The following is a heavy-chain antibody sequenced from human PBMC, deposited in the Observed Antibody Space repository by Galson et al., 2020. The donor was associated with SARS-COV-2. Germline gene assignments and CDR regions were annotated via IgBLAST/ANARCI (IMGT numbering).Heavy chain of an antibody. CDR3: ASQRIAASSQIDY. D-gene: IGHD6-13*01. V-gene: IGHV4-59*01. CDR1: TDSISTYY. CDR2: IYYSGST. Sequence: SETPSLTCTVSTDSISTYYWGWIRQPPGKGLEWIGPIYYSGSTYYNPSLKSRVTISIDTSKNQFSLRLSSVTAADTALYYCASQRIAASSQIDYWGQGTLVAVSS. J-gene: IGHJ4*02.